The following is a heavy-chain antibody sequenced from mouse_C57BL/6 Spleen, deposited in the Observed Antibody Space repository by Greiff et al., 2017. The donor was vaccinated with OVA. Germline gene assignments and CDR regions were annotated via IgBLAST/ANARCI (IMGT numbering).Heavy chain of an antibody. CDR1: GYTFTDYN. Sequence: EVKLMESGPELVKPGASVKIPCKASGYTFTDYNMDWVKQSHGKSLEWIGDINPNNGGTIYNQKFKGKATLTVDKSSSTAYMELRSLTSEDTAVYYCARRGYSAYYFDYWGQGTTLTVSS. CDR2: INPNNGGT. V-gene: IGHV1-18*01. J-gene: IGHJ2*01. CDR3: ARRGYSAYYFDY.